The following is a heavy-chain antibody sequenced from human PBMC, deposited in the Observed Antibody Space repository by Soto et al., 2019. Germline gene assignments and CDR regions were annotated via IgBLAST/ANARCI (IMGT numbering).Heavy chain of an antibody. Sequence: EVQLVESGGGLVQPGGSLRLSCAASGFTFSAHYMDWVRQAPGKGLEWVGRIKNKANSYTTEYAASVEGRFTISREDSQNSLNQQMNSLKTEDTAVYYCARVSLVGPSGGRYFDYWGQGSQVAVSS. V-gene: IGHV3-72*01. D-gene: IGHD1-26*01. CDR3: ARVSLVGPSGGRYFDY. CDR1: GFTFSAHY. J-gene: IGHJ4*02. CDR2: IKNKANSYTT.